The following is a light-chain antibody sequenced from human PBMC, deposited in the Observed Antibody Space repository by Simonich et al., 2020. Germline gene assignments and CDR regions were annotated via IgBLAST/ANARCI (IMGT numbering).Light chain of an antibody. CDR1: ALPKKY. CDR2: EDS. J-gene: IGLJ3*02. CDR3: YSTDSSGNHWV. Sequence: SYELTQPPSVSVSPGQTARITCSGDALPKKYAYWDQQKSGQAPVLVIYEDSKRPSGSPERFSGSSSGTMATLTISGAQVEDEADYYCYSTDSSGNHWVFGGGTKLTVL. V-gene: IGLV3-10*01.